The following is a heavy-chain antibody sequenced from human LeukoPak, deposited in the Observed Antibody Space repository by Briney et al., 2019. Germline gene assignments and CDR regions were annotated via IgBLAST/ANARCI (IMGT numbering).Heavy chain of an antibody. J-gene: IGHJ4*01. CDR3: ARFEGSGYYKIGYFDY. D-gene: IGHD3-3*01. V-gene: IGHV4-4*02. Sequence: ASETLSLTCAVSGGSISSSNWWSWVRQPPGKGLEWIGEIYHSGSTNYNPSLKSRVTISVDKSKNQLSLKLSSVTAADTAVYYCARFEGSGYYKIGYFDYWGQGTLVTVSS. CDR1: GGSISSSNW. CDR2: IYHSGST.